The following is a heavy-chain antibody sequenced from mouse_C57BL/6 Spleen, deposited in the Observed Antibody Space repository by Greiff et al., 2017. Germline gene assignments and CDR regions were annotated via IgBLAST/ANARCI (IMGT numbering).Heavy chain of an antibody. CDR3: ERGPYYGSTDFDS. V-gene: IGHV1-72*01. CDR1: GYTFTSYW. CDR2: IDPNSGGT. Sequence: VQLQQPGAELVKPGASVKLSCKASGYTFTSYWMHWVKQRPGRGLEWLGRIDPNSGGTKYNEKFKSKATLTVDKPSSTASMQLSSLTSEDSAVYFCERGPYYGSTDFDSWGQGTTLTVSS. D-gene: IGHD1-1*01. J-gene: IGHJ2*01.